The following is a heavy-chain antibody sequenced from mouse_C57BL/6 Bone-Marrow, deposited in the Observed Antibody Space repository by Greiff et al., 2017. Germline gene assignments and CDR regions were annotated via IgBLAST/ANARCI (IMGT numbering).Heavy chain of an antibody. D-gene: IGHD2-1*01. Sequence: EVKLEESGAELVRPGASVKLSCTASGFNIKDYYMHWVKQRPEQGLEWIGRIDPEDGDTEYAPKFPGKATMTADTSSNTAYLQLSSLTSEDTAVYYCTTCGNYFCAIDYWGQGTSVTVSS. V-gene: IGHV14-1*01. J-gene: IGHJ4*01. CDR3: TTCGNYFCAIDY. CDR2: IDPEDGDT. CDR1: GFNIKDYY.